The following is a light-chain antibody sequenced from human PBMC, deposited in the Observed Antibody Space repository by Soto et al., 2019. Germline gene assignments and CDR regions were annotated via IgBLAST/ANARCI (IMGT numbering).Light chain of an antibody. J-gene: IGKJ5*01. V-gene: IGKV3-11*01. CDR1: QSVTNS. CDR2: DAS. Sequence: IVLTQSPATLSLSPWERATLSCRASQSVTNSLAWYQQKPGQAPRLLVYDASNRATGIPARFSGSGSGTDFTLTISSLEPEDFAVYYCQQRSNWPITFGQGTRLEIK. CDR3: QQRSNWPIT.